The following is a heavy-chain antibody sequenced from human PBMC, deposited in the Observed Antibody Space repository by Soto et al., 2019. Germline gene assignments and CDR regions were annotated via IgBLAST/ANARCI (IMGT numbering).Heavy chain of an antibody. CDR2: ISGSGGST. Sequence: HPVGSLRLSCAASGFTFSSYAMSWVRQAPGKGLEWVSAISGSGGSTYYADSVKGRFTISRDNSKNTLYLQMNSLRAEDTAVYYCAKDIPDYSATGFDYWGQGTLVTVSS. CDR3: AKDIPDYSATGFDY. CDR1: GFTFSSYA. V-gene: IGHV3-23*01. D-gene: IGHD4-4*01. J-gene: IGHJ4*02.